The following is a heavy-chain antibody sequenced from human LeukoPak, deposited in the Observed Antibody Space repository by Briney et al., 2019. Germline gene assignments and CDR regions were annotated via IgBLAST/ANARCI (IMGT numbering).Heavy chain of an antibody. Sequence: GASVKVSCKASGYTFTGYYMHWVRQAPGQGLEWMGWINPNSGGTNYAQKFQGWVTMTRDTSISTAYMELSRLRSDDTAVYYCARGSGYSYGYLVYYYGMDVRGQGTTVTVSS. D-gene: IGHD5-18*01. CDR3: ARGSGYSYGYLVYYYGMDV. J-gene: IGHJ6*02. CDR2: INPNSGGT. CDR1: GYTFTGYY. V-gene: IGHV1-2*04.